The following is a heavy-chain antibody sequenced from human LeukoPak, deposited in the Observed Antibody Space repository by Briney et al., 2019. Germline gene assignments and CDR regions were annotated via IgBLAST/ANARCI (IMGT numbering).Heavy chain of an antibody. V-gene: IGHV4-4*02. D-gene: IGHD6-19*01. CDR1: IGSISSSKW. J-gene: IGHJ3*02. CDR3: ASNLRIAVAGLIRPTSDAFDI. CDR2: IYLYGTT. Sequence: SETLSLTCSVSIGSISSSKWWSWVRQSPVKGLEWIGEIYLYGTTNYNPSFTSRVTMSVDRSRNQFSLKLTSVTAADTAMYYCASNLRIAVAGLIRPTSDAFDIWGQGTMVTVSS.